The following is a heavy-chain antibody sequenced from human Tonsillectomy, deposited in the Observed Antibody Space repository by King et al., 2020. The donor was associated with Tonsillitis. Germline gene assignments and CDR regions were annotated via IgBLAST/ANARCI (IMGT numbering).Heavy chain of an antibody. CDR3: ARGFSFELLGVITHWYFDL. J-gene: IGHJ2*01. CDR2: IYSSGST. D-gene: IGHD3-3*01. Sequence: VQLQESGPRLVTPSQTLSLTCNVSGCSVSSGGYFWTWIRQHPGEGLEWIGNIYSSGSTHYSPSLKSRLTISLETSKNQFSLKLSSLTASDPAVYYFARGFSFELLGVITHWYFDLWGRGTLVTVSS. CDR1: GCSVSSGGYF. V-gene: IGHV4-31*03.